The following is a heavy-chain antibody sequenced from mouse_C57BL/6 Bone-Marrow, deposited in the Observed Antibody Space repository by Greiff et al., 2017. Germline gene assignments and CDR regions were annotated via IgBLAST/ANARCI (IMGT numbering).Heavy chain of an antibody. Sequence: EVMLVESGGGLVKPGGSLKLSCAASGFTFSSYAMSWVRQTPEKRLEWVATISDGGSYTYYPDNVKGRFTFSRDNAKNNLYLQMSHLKSEDTAMYYCARVGFLYYGSSPYYFDYWGQGTTLTVSS. D-gene: IGHD1-1*01. CDR3: ARVGFLYYGSSPYYFDY. CDR1: GFTFSSYA. CDR2: ISDGGSYT. V-gene: IGHV5-4*03. J-gene: IGHJ2*01.